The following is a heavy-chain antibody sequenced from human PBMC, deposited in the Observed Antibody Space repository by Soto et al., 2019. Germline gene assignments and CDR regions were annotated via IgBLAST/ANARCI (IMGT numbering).Heavy chain of an antibody. D-gene: IGHD2-15*01. CDR1: GFTFSDYA. CDR3: ARDRGYDAHDYYYNAMDV. Sequence: PGGSLRLSCAASGFTFSDYALHWVRQAPGKGLEWVTVISSDGSNRYYADSVKGRFTISRDNSKSTLYLQMNSLRVDDTAVYYCARDRGYDAHDYYYNAMDVWGQGTMVTVSS. CDR2: ISSDGSNR. V-gene: IGHV3-30-3*01. J-gene: IGHJ6*02.